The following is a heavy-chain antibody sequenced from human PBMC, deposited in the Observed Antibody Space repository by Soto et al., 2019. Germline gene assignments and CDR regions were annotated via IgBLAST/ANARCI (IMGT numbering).Heavy chain of an antibody. CDR1: GGSISTDDYY. J-gene: IGHJ4*02. CDR2: MHSSGLS. V-gene: IGHV4-31*03. Sequence: QVQLQESGPGLVKPSETLSLTCSVSGGSISTDDYYWSWIRQHPGKGLEWIGYMHSSGLSYYNPSLESRVTMSVDTSKNQFSLNVNSVTAADTAVYFCATKPNSLCYFDYWGQGTLVTVSS. CDR3: ATKPNSLCYFDY.